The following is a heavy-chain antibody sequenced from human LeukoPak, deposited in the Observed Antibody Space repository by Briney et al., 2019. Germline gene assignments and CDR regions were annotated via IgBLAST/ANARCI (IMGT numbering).Heavy chain of an antibody. CDR2: ISYDGSNK. Sequence: PGGSLRLSCAASGFTFSSYAMHWVPQAPGKGLEWVAVISYDGSNKYYADSVKGRFTISRDNSKNTLYLQMNSLRAEDTAVYYCARDWNNYYDSSGYSYYFDYWGQGTLVTVSS. V-gene: IGHV3-30*01. CDR1: GFTFSSYA. J-gene: IGHJ4*02. CDR3: ARDWNNYYDSSGYSYYFDY. D-gene: IGHD3-22*01.